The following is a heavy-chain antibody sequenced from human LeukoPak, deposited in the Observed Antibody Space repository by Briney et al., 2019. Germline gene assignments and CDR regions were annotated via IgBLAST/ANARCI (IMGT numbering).Heavy chain of an antibody. Sequence: ASVKVSCKASGYTFTGYYMHWVRQAPGQGLEWMGWINPNSGGTNYAQKFQGRVTMTRDTSISTAYMELSRLRPDDTAVYYCARADYGDYGMDVWGQGTTVTVSS. CDR3: ARADYGDYGMDV. CDR2: INPNSGGT. CDR1: GYTFTGYY. D-gene: IGHD4-17*01. J-gene: IGHJ6*02. V-gene: IGHV1-2*02.